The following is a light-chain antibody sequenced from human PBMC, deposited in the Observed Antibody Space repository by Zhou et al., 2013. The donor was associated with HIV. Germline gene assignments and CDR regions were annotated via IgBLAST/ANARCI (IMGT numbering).Light chain of an antibody. CDR3: QQRSNWPPVT. CDR2: DAS. V-gene: IGKV3-11*01. Sequence: TVMTQSPATLSVSPGERVTLSCRASQSIGSSLAWYQQKPGQAPRLLIYDASNRATGIPARFSGSGSGTDFTLAISSLEPEDFAVYYCQQRSNWPPVTFGGGTKVEIK. J-gene: IGKJ4*01. CDR1: QSIGSS.